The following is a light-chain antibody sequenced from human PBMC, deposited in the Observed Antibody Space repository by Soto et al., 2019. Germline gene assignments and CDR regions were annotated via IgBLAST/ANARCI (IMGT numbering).Light chain of an antibody. CDR3: HHYGSYSRT. CDR2: DAS. Sequence: DIQMSQYPSTLSASVGDRVTITCRASQSISKSLAWYQQKPGKAPSLLITDASSVERGVPSRFIGSGSATEVTLIFGCLQSDDFATYDCHHYGSYSRTFGQGPNVDIK. CDR1: QSISKS. V-gene: IGKV1-5*01. J-gene: IGKJ1*01.